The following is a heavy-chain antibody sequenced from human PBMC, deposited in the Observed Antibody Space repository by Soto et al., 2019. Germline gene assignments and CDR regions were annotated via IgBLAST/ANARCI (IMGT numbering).Heavy chain of an antibody. CDR1: GFTFSSYG. J-gene: IGHJ4*02. V-gene: IGHV3-30*18. Sequence: GGSLRLSCAASGFTFSSYGMRWVGRAPGKGLEWVAVISYDGSNKYYADSVKGRFTISRDNPKNTLYLQMNSLRAEDTAVYYCAKDLNYDFWSGYYTGTLGYWGQGTLVTVSS. D-gene: IGHD3-3*01. CDR2: ISYDGSNK. CDR3: AKDLNYDFWSGYYTGTLGY.